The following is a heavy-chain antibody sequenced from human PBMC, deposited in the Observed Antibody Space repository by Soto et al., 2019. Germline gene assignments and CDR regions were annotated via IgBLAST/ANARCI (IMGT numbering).Heavy chain of an antibody. D-gene: IGHD3-3*01. CDR2: INHSGST. J-gene: IGHJ6*02. CDR1: GGSISSHY. V-gene: IGHV4-59*11. Sequence: PSETLSLTCTVSGGSISSHYWSWIRQPPGKGLEWIGDINHSGSTNYNPSLKSRVTISVDSFKKQFSLKLSSVTAADTAVYYCARVSGVNYDFWSGYSGFAYYGMDVWGQGTTVTVSS. CDR3: ARVSGVNYDFWSGYSGFAYYGMDV.